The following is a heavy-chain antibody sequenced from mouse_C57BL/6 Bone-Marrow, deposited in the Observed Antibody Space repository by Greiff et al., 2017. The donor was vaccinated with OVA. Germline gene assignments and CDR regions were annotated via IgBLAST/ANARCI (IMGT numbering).Heavy chain of an antibody. D-gene: IGHD2-3*01. V-gene: IGHV1-63*01. CDR3: ARDGGFYFDY. J-gene: IGHJ2*01. CDR1: GYTFTNYW. Sequence: QVQLQQSGAELVRPGTSVKMSCKASGYTFTNYWIGWAKQRPGHGLEWIGDIYPGGGYTKYNEKLKGKATLNADKSSSTAYMQFSSLTSEDSAIYYCARDGGFYFDYWGQGTTLTGSS. CDR2: IYPGGGYT.